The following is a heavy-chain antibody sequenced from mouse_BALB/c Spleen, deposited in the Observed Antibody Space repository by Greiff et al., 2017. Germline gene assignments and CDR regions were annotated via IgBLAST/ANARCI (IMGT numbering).Heavy chain of an antibody. D-gene: IGHD2-10*01. CDR3: SRGGLLDYAMDY. CDR1: GYAFSSYW. V-gene: IGHV1-80*01. Sequence: QVQLQQSGADLVRPGSSVKISCKASGYAFSSYWMNWVKQRPGQGLEWIGQIYPGDGDTNYNGKFKGKATLNADKSSSTVYMQLSSLTSEDSAVFFCSRGGLLDYAMDYWGQGTSDTVYS. CDR2: IYPGDGDT. J-gene: IGHJ4*01.